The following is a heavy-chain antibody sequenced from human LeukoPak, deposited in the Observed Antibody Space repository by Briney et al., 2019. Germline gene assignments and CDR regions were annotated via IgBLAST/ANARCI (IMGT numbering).Heavy chain of an antibody. Sequence: SETLSLTCTISGGSISNSYWSWVRQPAGKGLEWVGRIYTSGSTDYNPSLKSRVTMSVDTSKNQFSLKLSSVTAADTAVYYCATNGAEGRDALDIWGQGTMVTVSS. CDR1: GGSISNSY. D-gene: IGHD4-17*01. V-gene: IGHV4-4*07. CDR2: IYTSGST. J-gene: IGHJ3*02. CDR3: ATNGAEGRDALDI.